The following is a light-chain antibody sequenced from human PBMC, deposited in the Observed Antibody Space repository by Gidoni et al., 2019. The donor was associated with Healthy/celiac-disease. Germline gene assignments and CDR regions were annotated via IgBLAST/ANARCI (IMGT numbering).Light chain of an antibody. CDR2: GAS. Sequence: ELVLTQSPGTLSLSPGERATLSCRASQSVSSSYLAWYQQKPGQAPRLLIYGASSRATGIPDRFSGSGSGTDFTLTISRLEPEDFAVCYCQQYGSSTGTFGQXTKLEIK. CDR1: QSVSSSY. CDR3: QQYGSSTGT. J-gene: IGKJ2*01. V-gene: IGKV3-20*01.